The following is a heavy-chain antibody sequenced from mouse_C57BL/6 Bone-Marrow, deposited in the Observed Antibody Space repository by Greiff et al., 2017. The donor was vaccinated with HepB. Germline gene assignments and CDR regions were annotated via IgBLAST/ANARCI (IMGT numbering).Heavy chain of an antibody. CDR3: ARRYDSSYDAMDY. Sequence: QVQLKESGPGILQSSQTLSLTCSFSGFSLSTSGMGVSWIRQPSGKGLEWLAHIYWDDDKRYNPSLKSRLTISKDTSRNQVFLKITSVDNAETATYDSARRYDSSYDAMDYWGQGTTVTVSS. CDR1: GFSLSTSGMG. V-gene: IGHV8-12*01. D-gene: IGHD1-1*01. CDR2: IYWDDDK. J-gene: IGHJ4*01.